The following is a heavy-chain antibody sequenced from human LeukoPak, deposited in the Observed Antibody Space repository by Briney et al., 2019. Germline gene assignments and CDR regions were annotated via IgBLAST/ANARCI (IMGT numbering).Heavy chain of an antibody. D-gene: IGHD5-24*01. CDR2: IWYDGSNK. V-gene: IGHV3-33*06. CDR1: GFTFSSYG. CDR3: AKDRGRDGYNFDY. Sequence: GRSLRLSCAASGFTFSSYGMHWVRQAPGKGLEWVAVIWYDGSNKYYADSVKGRFTISRDNSKNTLYLQMNSLRAEDTAVYYRAKDRGRDGYNFDYWGQGTLVTVSS. J-gene: IGHJ4*02.